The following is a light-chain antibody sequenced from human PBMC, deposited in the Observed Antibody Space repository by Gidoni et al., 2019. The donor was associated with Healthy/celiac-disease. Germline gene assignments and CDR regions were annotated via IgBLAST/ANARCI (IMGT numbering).Light chain of an antibody. V-gene: IGLV2-14*01. CDR1: SSDAGGYNY. CDR3: SSYTSSSTLV. J-gene: IGLJ2*01. CDR2: EVS. Sequence: QSALTQPASVSGSPGQSITISCTGTSSDAGGYNYVSWYQQHPGKAPKLMLYEVSNRPSGVSNRFSGSKSGNTASLTISGLQAEDEADYYCSSYTSSSTLVFGGGTKLTGL.